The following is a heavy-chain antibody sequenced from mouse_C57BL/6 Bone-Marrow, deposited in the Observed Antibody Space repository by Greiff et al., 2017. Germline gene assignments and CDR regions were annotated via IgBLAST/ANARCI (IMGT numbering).Heavy chain of an antibody. J-gene: IGHJ2*01. CDR1: GYTFTSYG. CDR3: AREGGQLRLRDFDY. Sequence: QVQLQQSGAELARPGASVKLSCKASGYTFTSYGISWVKQRTGQGLEWIGEIYPRSGNTYYNEKFKGKATLTADKSSSTAYMELRSLTSEDSAVYFCAREGGQLRLRDFDYWGQGTTLTVSS. CDR2: IYPRSGNT. D-gene: IGHD3-2*02. V-gene: IGHV1-81*01.